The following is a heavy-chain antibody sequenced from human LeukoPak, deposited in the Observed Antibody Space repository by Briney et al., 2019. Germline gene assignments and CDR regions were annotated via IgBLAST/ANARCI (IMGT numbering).Heavy chain of an antibody. V-gene: IGHV4-34*01. D-gene: IGHD3-16*02. J-gene: IGHJ4*02. CDR3: ARELLRLGELSYDY. CDR1: GGSFSGYY. CDR2: INHSGST. Sequence: SETPSLTCAVYGGSFSGYYWSWIRQPPGKGLEWIGEINHSGSTNYNPSLKSRVTISVDTSKNQFSLKLSSVTAADTAVYYCARELLRLGELSYDYWGQGTLVTVSS.